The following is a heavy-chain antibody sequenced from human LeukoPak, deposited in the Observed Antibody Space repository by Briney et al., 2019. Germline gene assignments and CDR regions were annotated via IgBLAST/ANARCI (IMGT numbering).Heavy chain of an antibody. CDR2: IIPILGIA. J-gene: IGHJ4*02. CDR3: ARDNSDGYCSSTSCYANAGYDY. V-gene: IGHV1-69*04. D-gene: IGHD2-2*01. Sequence: SVKVSCKASGGTFSSYAISWVRQAPGQGLEWMGRIIPILGIANYAQKFQGRVTITADKSTSTAYMELSSLRSEDTAVYYCARDNSDGYCSSTSCYANAGYDYWGQGTLVTVSS. CDR1: GGTFSSYA.